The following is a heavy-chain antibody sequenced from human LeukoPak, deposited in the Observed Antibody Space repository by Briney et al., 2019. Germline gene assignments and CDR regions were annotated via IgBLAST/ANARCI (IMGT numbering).Heavy chain of an antibody. CDR1: GGSISSGGYY. CDR3: ARQVAGNSYYGMDV. CDR2: IYYSGST. D-gene: IGHD4-23*01. V-gene: IGHV4-61*08. J-gene: IGHJ6*02. Sequence: SQTLSLTCTVSGGSISSGGYYWSWIRQPPGKGLEWIGYIYYSGSTNYNPSLKSRVTISVDTSKNQFSLKLSSVTAADTAVYYCARQVAGNSYYGMDVWGQGTTVTVSS.